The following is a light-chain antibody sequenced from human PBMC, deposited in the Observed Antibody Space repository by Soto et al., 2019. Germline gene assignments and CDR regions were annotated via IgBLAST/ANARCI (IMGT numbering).Light chain of an antibody. V-gene: IGKV3-20*01. CDR2: AAS. CDR1: RSFASSY. Sequence: EIVLTQSPATLSLSPGERATLSCRASRSFASSYLAWYQHKPGQAPRLLIYAASSRATGIPDRFIGSGSGTDFTLTISRLEPDDSAVYYCHHYHSSPPYTFGQGTKLEIK. CDR3: HHYHSSPPYT. J-gene: IGKJ2*01.